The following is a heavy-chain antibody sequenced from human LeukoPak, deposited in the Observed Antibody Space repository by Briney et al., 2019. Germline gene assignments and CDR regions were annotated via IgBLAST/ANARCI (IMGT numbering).Heavy chain of an antibody. CDR3: ARQGLRYYYYGIDV. CDR2: IDYSGST. J-gene: IGHJ6*02. V-gene: IGHV4-59*08. Sequence: SETLSLTCTVSGGSISSYYWSWIRQPPGKGLEWIGNIDYSGSTNYNPSLKSRVTISVDTSKNQVSLKLSSVTAADTAVYYCARQGLRYYYYGIDVWGQGTLVTVSS. D-gene: IGHD4-17*01. CDR1: GGSISSYY.